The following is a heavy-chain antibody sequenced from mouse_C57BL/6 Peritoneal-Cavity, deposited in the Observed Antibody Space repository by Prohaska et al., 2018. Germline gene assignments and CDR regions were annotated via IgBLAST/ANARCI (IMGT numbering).Heavy chain of an antibody. CDR3: ARGYYASRGWYFDV. D-gene: IGHD1-1*01. CDR2: IDPNSGGT. J-gene: IGHJ1*03. V-gene: IGHV1-72*01. Sequence: LSCKASGYTFTSYWMHWVKQRPGRGLEWIGRIDPNSGGTKYNEKFKSKATLTVDKPASTAYMQLSSLTSEDSAVYYCARGYYASRGWYFDVWGTGTTVTVSS. CDR1: GYTFTSYW.